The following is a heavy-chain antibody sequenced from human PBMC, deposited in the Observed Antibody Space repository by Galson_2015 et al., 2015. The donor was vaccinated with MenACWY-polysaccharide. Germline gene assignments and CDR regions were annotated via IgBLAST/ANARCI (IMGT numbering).Heavy chain of an antibody. CDR2: INPDGSDK. V-gene: IGHV3-7*03. J-gene: IGHJ4*02. CDR1: GFSFSGHW. Sequence: SLRLSCAASGFSFSGHWMTWVRQAPGKGLEWVANINPDGSDKYYVDSVKGRFTISRDDSKSIAYLQMNSLKTEDTAVYYCTRDKPVEQWLVGSFDFWGRGALVTVSS. D-gene: IGHD6-19*01. CDR3: TRDKPVEQWLVGSFDF.